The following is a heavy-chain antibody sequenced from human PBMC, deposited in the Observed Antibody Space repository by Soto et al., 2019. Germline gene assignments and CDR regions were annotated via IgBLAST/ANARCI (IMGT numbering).Heavy chain of an antibody. V-gene: IGHV4-59*08. J-gene: IGHJ4*02. CDR3: GRRYWSCFDY. CDR2: IYYSGST. Sequence: SETLSLTCTVSGGSISSYYWSWIRQPPGKGLEWIGYIYYSGSTNYNPSLKSRVTISVDTSKNQFSLKLSSVTAADTAVYYCGRRYWSCFDYGGRGTLFTVSS. D-gene: IGHD2-21*01. CDR1: GGSISSYY.